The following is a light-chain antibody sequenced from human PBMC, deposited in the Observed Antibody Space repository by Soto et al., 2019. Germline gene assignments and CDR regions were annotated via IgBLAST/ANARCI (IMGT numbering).Light chain of an antibody. CDR1: QSISIY. V-gene: IGKV1-39*01. CDR2: AAS. CDR3: QQSHSTPRT. Sequence: DIQMTQSPSSLSASVGDRVTITCRAIQSISIYLNWYQQKPGKATKLLIYAASSLQSGVPSRFSGSGSGTEFTLTISSLQPEDFATYYCQQSHSTPRTFGQGTTLEIK. J-gene: IGKJ2*01.